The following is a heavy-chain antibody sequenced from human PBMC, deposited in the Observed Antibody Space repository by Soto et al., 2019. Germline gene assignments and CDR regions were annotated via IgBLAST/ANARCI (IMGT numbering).Heavy chain of an antibody. CDR1: GFPFNTYA. J-gene: IGHJ5*02. Sequence: GGSLRLSCAASGFPFNTYAMSWVRQAPGKGPEWVSAISESGDNAFYADSVQGRFTISRDNSYNILFLQMNSLRAEDTALYSCSKGGYIDGLLPWGQGTLVAVSS. CDR3: SKGGYIDGLLP. CDR2: ISESGDNA. D-gene: IGHD5-18*01. V-gene: IGHV3-23*01.